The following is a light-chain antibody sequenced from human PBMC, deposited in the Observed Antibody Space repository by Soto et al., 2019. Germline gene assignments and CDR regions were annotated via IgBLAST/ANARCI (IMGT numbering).Light chain of an antibody. Sequence: GTQSVRRSLAWYQQQPGQAPRLLIYDASNRATGIPARFSGSGSGTEFTLTISSLQPDDFATYYCQESYTALWGTFGEGTKVDIK. J-gene: IGKJ1*01. CDR1: QSVRRS. CDR2: DAS. CDR3: QESYTALWGT. V-gene: IGKV3-11*01.